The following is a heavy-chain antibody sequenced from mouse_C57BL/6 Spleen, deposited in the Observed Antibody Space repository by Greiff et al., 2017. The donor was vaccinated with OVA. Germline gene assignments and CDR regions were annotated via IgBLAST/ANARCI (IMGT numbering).Heavy chain of an antibody. Sequence: QVHVKQPGAELVRPGTSVKLSCKASGYTFTSYWMHWVKQRPGQGLEWIGVIDPSDSYTNYNQKFKGKATLTVDTSSSTAYMQLSSLTSEDSAVYYCAYGYDGFAYWGQGTLVTVSA. V-gene: IGHV1-59*01. CDR3: AYGYDGFAY. CDR2: IDPSDSYT. J-gene: IGHJ3*01. CDR1: GYTFTSYW. D-gene: IGHD2-2*01.